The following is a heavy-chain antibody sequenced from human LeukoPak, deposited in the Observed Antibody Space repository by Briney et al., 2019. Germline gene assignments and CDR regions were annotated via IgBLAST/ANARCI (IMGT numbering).Heavy chain of an antibody. CDR2: IYYSGST. CDR1: GGSISSSSYY. CDR3: ARATPRHYYGSGSYYNVYYYMDV. Sequence: SETLSLTCTVSGGSISSSSYYWGWIRQPPGKGLEWIGSIYYSGSTYYNPSLKSRVTMSVDTSKNQFSLKLSSVTAADTAVYYCARATPRHYYGSGSYYNVYYYMDVWGKGTTVTISS. D-gene: IGHD3-10*01. V-gene: IGHV4-39*07. J-gene: IGHJ6*03.